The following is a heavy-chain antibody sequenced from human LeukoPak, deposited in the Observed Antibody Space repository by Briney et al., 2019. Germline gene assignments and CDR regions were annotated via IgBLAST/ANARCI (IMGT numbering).Heavy chain of an antibody. D-gene: IGHD1-1*01. CDR3: ASSVTTVGAYDY. CDR2: ISNNDVT. CDR1: GITASNFY. J-gene: IGHJ4*02. V-gene: IGHV3-53*01. Sequence: GGSLRLSCAASGITASNFYMMWVRQAPGKGLEWVSYISNNDVTKYADSVRGRLTISRDNSKNILYLQMNSLRVEDTAMYWCASSVTTVGAYDYWGQGTLVTVSS.